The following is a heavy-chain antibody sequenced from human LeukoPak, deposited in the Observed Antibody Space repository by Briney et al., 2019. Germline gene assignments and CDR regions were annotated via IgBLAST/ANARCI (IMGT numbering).Heavy chain of an antibody. Sequence: SETLSLTCTVSGGSITTTNYYWAWIRQPPGEGLQWIGSVYYRGNTYSNPSLESRVTMSVDASKNQFSLRLTSVTAADTALYYCARDTVPPRNATEQKTGTYYWGLGTLVTVSS. V-gene: IGHV4-39*02. CDR1: GGSITTTNYY. CDR3: ARDTVPPRNATEQKTGTYY. J-gene: IGHJ4*01. D-gene: IGHD7-27*01. CDR2: VYYRGNT.